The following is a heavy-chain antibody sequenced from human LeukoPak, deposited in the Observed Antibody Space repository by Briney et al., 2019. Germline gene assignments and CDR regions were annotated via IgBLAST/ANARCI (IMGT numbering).Heavy chain of an antibody. CDR1: GFPFSSFG. J-gene: IGHJ4*02. V-gene: IGHV3-33*01. CDR3: ARIGSGSYYPDY. CDR2: IRYDGSNK. D-gene: IGHD3-10*01. Sequence: GRSLRLSCTASGFPFSSFGMHWVRQAPGKGLEGVAVIRYDGSNKYYADSVKGRFTISRDNSKNTLYLQMNSLRADDTAVYYCARIGSGSYYPDYWGQGTLVTVSS.